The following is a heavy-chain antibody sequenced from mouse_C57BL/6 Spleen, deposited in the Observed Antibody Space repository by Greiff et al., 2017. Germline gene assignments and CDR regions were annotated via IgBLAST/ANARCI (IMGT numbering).Heavy chain of an antibody. D-gene: IGHD3-2*02. CDR2: ILPGSGST. V-gene: IGHV1-9*01. CDR1: GYTFTGYW. CDR3: AGPSSGYVGWYFDV. Sequence: QVQLQQSGAELMKPGASVKLSCKATGYTFTGYWIEWVKQRPGHGLEWIGEILPGSGSTNYNEKFKGKATLTADTSSNTAYMQLSSMTTEDSAIYYCAGPSSGYVGWYFDVWGTGTTVTVSS. J-gene: IGHJ1*03.